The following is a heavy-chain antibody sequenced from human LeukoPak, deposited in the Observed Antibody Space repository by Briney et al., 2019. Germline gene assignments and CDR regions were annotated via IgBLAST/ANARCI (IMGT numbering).Heavy chain of an antibody. D-gene: IGHD4-17*01. CDR1: GFTFSSYG. CDR2: ISGSGAAT. J-gene: IGHJ3*02. V-gene: IGHV3-23*01. CDR3: AKLREGTTVTSLYDAFDI. Sequence: GGSLRLSCAVSGFTFSSYGMSWVRQAPGKGLEWVSAISGSGAATYYADSVKGRFTISRDNSKNTLYLQMNSLRAEDTAVYHCAKLREGTTVTSLYDAFDIWGQGTMVTVSS.